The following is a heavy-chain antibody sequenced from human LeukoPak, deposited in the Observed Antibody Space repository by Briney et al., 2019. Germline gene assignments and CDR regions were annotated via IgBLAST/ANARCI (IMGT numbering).Heavy chain of an antibody. CDR3: KQKTAYEILTGRHYYYYGMDV. Sequence: GGSLRLSCAASGVTFSSYSMNWVRQAPGKGPEWVSYSSSRGSAIYYADSVKGRSTSSRDNAKNSLYLQMNSLRDEDTAVFFFKQKTAYEILTGRHYYYYGMDVWGQGTTVTVSS. D-gene: IGHD3-9*01. J-gene: IGHJ6*02. V-gene: IGHV3-48*02. CDR2: SSSRGSAI. CDR1: GVTFSSYS.